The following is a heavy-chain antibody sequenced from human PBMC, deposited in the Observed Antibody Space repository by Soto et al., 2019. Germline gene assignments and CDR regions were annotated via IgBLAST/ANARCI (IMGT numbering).Heavy chain of an antibody. D-gene: IGHD2-8*01. CDR3: AKDLPPYCTNGVYYLS. V-gene: IGHV3-23*01. CDR1: GFTFSSYA. CDR2: ISGSGGST. J-gene: IGHJ4*02. Sequence: EVQLLESGGGLVQPGGSLRLSCAASGFTFSSYAMSWVRQAPGKGLEWVSAISGSGGSTYYADSVKGRFTISRDNSKNTLYLQMNSLRAEDTAVYYCAKDLPPYCTNGVYYLSWGQGTLVTVSS.